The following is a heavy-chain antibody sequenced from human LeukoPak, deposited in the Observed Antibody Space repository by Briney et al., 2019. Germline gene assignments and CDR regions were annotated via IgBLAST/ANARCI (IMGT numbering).Heavy chain of an antibody. V-gene: IGHV4-59*01. D-gene: IGHD6-13*01. CDR3: ARDRAAAGTRSLDY. Sequence: SETLSLTCTVSGGSISSYYWSWIRQPPGKGLEWIGYIYYSGSTNYNPSLKSRVTISVDTSKNQFSLKLSSVTAADTAVYYCARDRAAAGTRSLDYWGQGTLVTVSS. CDR2: IYYSGST. J-gene: IGHJ4*02. CDR1: GGSISSYY.